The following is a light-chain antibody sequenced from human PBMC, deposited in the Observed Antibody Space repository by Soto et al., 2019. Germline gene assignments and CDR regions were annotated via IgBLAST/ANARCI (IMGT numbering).Light chain of an antibody. Sequence: SYELTQPPSVSVAPGKTARITCGGNNLGSKNVHWYQQKPGQAPVLVIYYDTDRPSGIPERFSGSNSGNTATLTISRVEAGDEADYYCQVWDSSSDHVVFGGGTKLTVL. V-gene: IGLV3-21*04. CDR2: YDT. CDR3: QVWDSSSDHVV. J-gene: IGLJ2*01. CDR1: NLGSKN.